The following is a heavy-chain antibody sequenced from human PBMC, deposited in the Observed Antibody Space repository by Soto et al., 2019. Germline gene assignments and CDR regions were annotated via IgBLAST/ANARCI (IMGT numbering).Heavy chain of an antibody. D-gene: IGHD1-1*01. CDR1: GFTFSNFA. Sequence: QLLESGGGFVQPGGSLRLSCVASGFTFSNFAMAWVRQAPGEGLEWVSAISGSDDDTFYADSMKGRFTISRDNSKDTLYLQINSLRAEDTAVYYCANPIPKTGTTFGFWGQGTLVTVSS. CDR3: ANPIPKTGTTFGF. J-gene: IGHJ4*02. V-gene: IGHV3-23*01. CDR2: ISGSDDDT.